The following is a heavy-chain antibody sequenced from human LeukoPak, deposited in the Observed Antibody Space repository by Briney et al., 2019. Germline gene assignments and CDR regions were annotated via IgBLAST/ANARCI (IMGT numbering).Heavy chain of an antibody. CDR2: ISAYNGNT. CDR1: GYTFTSYG. CDR3: ARDESTSRDFWSGTPVGWFDP. J-gene: IGHJ5*02. V-gene: IGHV1-18*01. Sequence: ASVKVSCKASGYTFTSYGIIWVRQAPGQGLEWMGWISAYNGNTNYAQKLQGRVTMTTDTSTSTAYMELRSLRSDDTAVYYCARDESTSRDFWSGTPVGWFDPWGQGTLVTVSS. D-gene: IGHD3-3*01.